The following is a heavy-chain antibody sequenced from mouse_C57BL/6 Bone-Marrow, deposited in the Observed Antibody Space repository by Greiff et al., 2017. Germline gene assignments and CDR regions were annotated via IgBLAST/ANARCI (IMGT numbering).Heavy chain of an antibody. CDR1: GYTFTSYW. J-gene: IGHJ4*01. D-gene: IGHD1-1*01. CDR2: IDPSDSYT. CDR3: ARGGDYYGSSYYYAMDY. Sequence: QVQLQQPGAELVKPGASVKLSCKASGYTFTSYWMQWVKQRPGQGLEWIGEIDPSDSYTNYNQKFKGKATLTVDTSSSTAYRQLSSLTSEDSAVYYCARGGDYYGSSYYYAMDYWGQGTSVTVSS. V-gene: IGHV1-50*01.